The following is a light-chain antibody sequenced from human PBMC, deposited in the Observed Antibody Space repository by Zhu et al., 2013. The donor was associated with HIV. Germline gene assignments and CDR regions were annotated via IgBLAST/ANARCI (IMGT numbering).Light chain of an antibody. Sequence: DIQMTQSPSSLSASVGDRVTITCRASQGISNYLAWYQQKPGKVPKLLIYAASTLQSGVPSRFSGSGSGTDFTLTISSLQPDDIATYYCQQYDNLPPFTFGPGTKVDIK. V-gene: IGKV1-27*01. CDR1: QGISNY. J-gene: IGKJ3*01. CDR3: QQYDNLPPFT. CDR2: AAS.